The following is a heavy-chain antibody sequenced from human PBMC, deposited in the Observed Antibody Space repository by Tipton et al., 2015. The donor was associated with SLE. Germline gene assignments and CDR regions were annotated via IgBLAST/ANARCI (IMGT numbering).Heavy chain of an antibody. CDR2: IYYSGST. CDR3: ARDPPGMIVPAAIADAFDI. D-gene: IGHD2-2*01. V-gene: IGHV4-59*01. Sequence: TLSLTCTVSGGSISSYYWSWIRQPPGKGLEWVGYIYYSGSTNYNPSLKSRVTISVDTSKNQFSLKLSSVTAADTAVYYCARDPPGMIVPAAIADAFDIWGQGTRVPVSS. CDR1: GGSISSYY. J-gene: IGHJ3*02.